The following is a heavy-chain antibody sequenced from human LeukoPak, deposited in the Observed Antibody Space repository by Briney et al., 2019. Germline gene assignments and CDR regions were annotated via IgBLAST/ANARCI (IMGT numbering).Heavy chain of an antibody. D-gene: IGHD4-11*01. CDR3: ARVRAYSDFVGNFDL. V-gene: IGHV4-4*07. J-gene: IGHJ2*01. CDR1: GVSISSHY. CDR2: IWATGSN. Sequence: PSETLSLTCTVSGVSISSHYWSWIRQPAGKGLEGIGRIWATGSNVDNPPFRSRLTLSIDRSKSQLSLKLTSMTAADSAVYYCARVRAYSDFVGNFDLWGRGIPVTVSS.